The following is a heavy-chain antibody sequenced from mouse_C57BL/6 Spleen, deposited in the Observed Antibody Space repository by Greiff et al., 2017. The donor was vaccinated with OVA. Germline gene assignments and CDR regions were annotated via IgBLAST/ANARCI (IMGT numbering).Heavy chain of an antibody. Sequence: QVQLQQSGAELVKPGASVKLSCKASGYTFTSYWMHWVKQRPGQGLEWIGMIHPNSGSTNYNEKFKSKATLTVDKSSSTAYMQLSSLTSEDSAVYYCARKIDYGSSYEWYFDVWGTGTTVTVSS. CDR1: GYTFTSYW. J-gene: IGHJ1*03. CDR2: IHPNSGST. V-gene: IGHV1-64*01. D-gene: IGHD1-1*01. CDR3: ARKIDYGSSYEWYFDV.